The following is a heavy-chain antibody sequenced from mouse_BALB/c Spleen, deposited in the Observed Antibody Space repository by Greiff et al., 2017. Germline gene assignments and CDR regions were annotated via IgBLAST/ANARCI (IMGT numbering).Heavy chain of an antibody. J-gene: IGHJ2*01. CDR1: GFTFSSYA. CDR3: ARKGYRYDGDFDY. CDR2: ISSGGST. D-gene: IGHD2-14*01. V-gene: IGHV5-6-5*01. Sequence: EVKLMESGGGLVKPGGSLKLSCAASGFTFSSYAMSWVRQTPEKRLEWVASISSGGSTYYPDSVKGRFTISRDNARNILYLQMSSLRSEDTAMYYCARKGYRYDGDFDYWGQGTTLTVSS.